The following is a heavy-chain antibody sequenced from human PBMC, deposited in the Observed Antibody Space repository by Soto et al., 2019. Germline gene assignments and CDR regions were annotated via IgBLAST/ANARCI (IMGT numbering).Heavy chain of an antibody. J-gene: IGHJ6*02. D-gene: IGHD6-19*01. V-gene: IGHV4-59*01. CDR2: IYYSGST. Sequence: NPSETLSLTCTVSGGSISSDYWSWIRQAPGKGLEWIGYIYYSGSTNYNPSLKRRITISVDTSKNQLSLKLSSVTAADTAVYYCARDQVVAVAGYYYYYGMDVWGQGTTVTAP. CDR3: ARDQVVAVAGYYYYYGMDV. CDR1: GGSISSDY.